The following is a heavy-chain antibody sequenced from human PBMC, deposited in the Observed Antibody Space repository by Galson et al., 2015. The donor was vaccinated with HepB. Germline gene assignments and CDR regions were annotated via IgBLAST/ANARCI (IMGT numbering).Heavy chain of an antibody. CDR3: ARDPIYCSSTSCYYYFDY. Sequence: SLRLSCAASGFTFSSYWMSWVRQAPGKGLEWVANIKQDGSEKYYVDSVKGRFTISRDNAKNSLYLQMNSLRAEDTAVYYCARDPIYCSSTSCYYYFDYWGQGTLVTVSS. CDR2: IKQDGSEK. D-gene: IGHD2-2*01. V-gene: IGHV3-7*03. CDR1: GFTFSSYW. J-gene: IGHJ4*02.